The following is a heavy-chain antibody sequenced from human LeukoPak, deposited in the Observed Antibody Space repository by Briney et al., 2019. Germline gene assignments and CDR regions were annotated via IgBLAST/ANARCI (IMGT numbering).Heavy chain of an antibody. CDR2: IFYSGNT. CDR3: ARQVVAVAGTGYFDY. D-gene: IGHD6-19*01. V-gene: IGHV4-39*01. J-gene: IGHJ4*02. Sequence: SETLSLTCTVSGGSISSSTYYWGWIRQPPGRGLEWIGSIFYSGNTYYNPSLKSRVTISVDTSKKQFSLKLSSVTAADTAVYFCARQVVAVAGTGYFDYWGQGTLVTVSS. CDR1: GGSISSSTYY.